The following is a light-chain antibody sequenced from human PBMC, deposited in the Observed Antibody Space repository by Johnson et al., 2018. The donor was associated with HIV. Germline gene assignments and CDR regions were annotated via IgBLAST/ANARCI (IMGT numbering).Light chain of an antibody. V-gene: IGLV1-51*02. CDR3: GTWDSSLSAYV. CDR1: RSNTGRNY. CDR2: ENN. Sequence: QSVLTQPPSVSAAPGQRVTIYCSGSRSNTGRNYASWYQQLPGTAPKLLIYENNKRPSGIPDRFSGSKSGTSATLGITGLQTGDEADYYCGTWDSSLSAYVFGTGTRGTVL. J-gene: IGLJ1*01.